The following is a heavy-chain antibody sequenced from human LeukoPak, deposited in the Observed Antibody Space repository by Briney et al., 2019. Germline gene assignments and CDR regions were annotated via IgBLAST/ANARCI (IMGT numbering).Heavy chain of an antibody. CDR1: GFTFSIYD. CDR3: AAVAFGDDY. CDR2: VGTSGDT. V-gene: IGHV3-13*01. D-gene: IGHD3-10*01. Sequence: GGSLRLSCAASGFTFSIYDMHWVRQTTGKGLEWVAGVGTSGDTYYPVSVKGRFAISRDNAKNSSYLQMNSLRVEDTAVYYCAAVAFGDDYWGQGTLVTVSS. J-gene: IGHJ4*02.